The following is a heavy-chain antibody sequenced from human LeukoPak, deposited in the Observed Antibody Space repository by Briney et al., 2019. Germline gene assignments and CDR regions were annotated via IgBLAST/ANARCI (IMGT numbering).Heavy chain of an antibody. CDR2: INPNSGGT. CDR1: GYTVTGYY. Sequence: ASVKVSCKASGYTVTGYYMHWVRQAPGQGLEWMGWINPNSGGTNYAQKFQGRVTMTRDTSISTAYLELSRLRSDDTAVYYCARDLYYYDSSGYLRGAFDIWGQGTMVAVSS. J-gene: IGHJ3*02. CDR3: ARDLYYYDSSGYLRGAFDI. V-gene: IGHV1-2*02. D-gene: IGHD3-22*01.